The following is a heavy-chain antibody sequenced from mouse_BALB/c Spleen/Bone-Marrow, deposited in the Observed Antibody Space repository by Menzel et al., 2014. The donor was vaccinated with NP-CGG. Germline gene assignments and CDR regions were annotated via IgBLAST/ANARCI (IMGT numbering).Heavy chain of an antibody. V-gene: IGHV5-2*01. CDR1: EYEFPSHD. CDR3: ARQGDYGSSWFAY. D-gene: IGHD1-1*01. J-gene: IGHJ3*01. CDR2: INSDGGST. Sequence: VQLQQPGGGLVQPGESLKLSCESNEYEFPSHDMSWVRKTPEKRLELVAAINSDGGSTFYPDTMERRFIISRDNTKKTLYLQMSGLRSEDTALYYCARQGDYGSSWFAYWGQGTLVTVSA.